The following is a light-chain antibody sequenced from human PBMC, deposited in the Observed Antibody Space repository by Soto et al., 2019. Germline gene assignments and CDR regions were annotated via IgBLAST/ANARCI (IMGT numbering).Light chain of an antibody. V-gene: IGKV1-9*01. Sequence: DIQLTQSPSTLSASVGDRVTITCRASQSISSYLNWYQQKPGKAPKLLIYAASTLQSGVPSRFSGSGSGTEFTLTINSLQPEDFATYYCQQINSYPRTFGGGTKVDIK. CDR3: QQINSYPRT. J-gene: IGKJ4*01. CDR2: AAS. CDR1: QSISSY.